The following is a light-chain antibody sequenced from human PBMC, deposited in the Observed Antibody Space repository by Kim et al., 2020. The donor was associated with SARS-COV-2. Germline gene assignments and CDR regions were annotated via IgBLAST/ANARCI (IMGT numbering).Light chain of an antibody. CDR1: QTVSTSY. Sequence: PGDRATLSCRASQTVSTSYLAWYQQKPGQAPRLLINDASRRATGIPDRFSGSGSGTDFTLTISRLEPEDFAVYYCQQYASSPTTFGGGTKLEI. J-gene: IGKJ4*01. CDR3: QQYASSPTT. CDR2: DAS. V-gene: IGKV3-20*01.